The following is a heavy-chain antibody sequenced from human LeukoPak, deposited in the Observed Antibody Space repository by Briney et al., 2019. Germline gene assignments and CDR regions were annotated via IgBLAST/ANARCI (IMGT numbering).Heavy chain of an antibody. D-gene: IGHD1-7*01. Sequence: EASVKVSCKVSGYTLTELSMHWVRQAPGKGLEWMGGFDPEDGETIYAQKFQGRVTMTEDTSTDTAYMELSSLRSEDTAVYYCATAKLQGYYYYMDVWGKGTTVTVSS. V-gene: IGHV1-24*01. CDR3: ATAKLQGYYYYMDV. CDR1: GYTLTELS. J-gene: IGHJ6*03. CDR2: FDPEDGET.